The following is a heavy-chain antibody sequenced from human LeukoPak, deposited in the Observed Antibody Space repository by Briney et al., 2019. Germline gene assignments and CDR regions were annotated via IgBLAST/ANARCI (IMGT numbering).Heavy chain of an antibody. CDR3: ATDGAGFDT. Sequence: GGSLRLSCAASGLTFSDYYMSWIRQAPGKGLEWLSYINIGGTNAHYADSVKGRFTISRDNAKKSLYLEMTNLRAEDTAVYYCATDGAGFDTWGQGVLVTVSS. V-gene: IGHV3-11*01. CDR1: GLTFSDYY. CDR2: INIGGTNA. J-gene: IGHJ5*02.